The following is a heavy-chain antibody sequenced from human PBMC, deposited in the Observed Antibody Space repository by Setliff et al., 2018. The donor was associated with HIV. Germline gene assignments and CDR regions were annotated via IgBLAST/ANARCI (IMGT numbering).Heavy chain of an antibody. J-gene: IGHJ4*02. Sequence: GGSLRLSCAASRFDFNNYWMCWVRQAPGKGLEWVANIGQDGSEKNYVDSVKGRFTISRDNAKSSLYLQMDSLTSEDTAVYFCTRSYYYWGQGTLVTVSS. D-gene: IGHD3-10*01. CDR2: IGQDGSEK. V-gene: IGHV3-7*03. CDR3: TRSYYY. CDR1: RFDFNNYW.